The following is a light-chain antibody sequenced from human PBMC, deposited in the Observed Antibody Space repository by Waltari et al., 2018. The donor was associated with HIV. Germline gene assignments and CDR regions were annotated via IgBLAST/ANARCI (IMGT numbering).Light chain of an antibody. V-gene: IGLV1-47*01. CDR2: RNN. J-gene: IGLJ3*02. CDR3: AAWDDSLSGRGV. CDR1: SSNIGSNY. Sequence: QSVLTQPPSASGTPGQRVTISCSGSSSNIGSNYVYWYQQLPGTAPKLLSYRNNRRPSGVPDRFSGSKSGTSASLAISGLRSEDEADYYCAAWDDSLSGRGVFGGGTKLTVL.